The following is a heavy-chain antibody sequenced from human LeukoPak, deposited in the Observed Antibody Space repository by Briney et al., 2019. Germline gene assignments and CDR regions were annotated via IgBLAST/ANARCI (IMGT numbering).Heavy chain of an antibody. CDR2: IYYSGRT. Sequence: PSETLSLTCTASGGSFSSYYWSWVRQPPGKGLEWIGYIYYSGRTKYNPSLKSRVTISVDTSKNQFSLKLSSVTAADTAVYYCARHTDYLGYFQHWGQGTLVTVSS. CDR3: ARHTDYLGYFQH. CDR1: GGSFSSYY. J-gene: IGHJ1*01. D-gene: IGHD5-12*01. V-gene: IGHV4-59*08.